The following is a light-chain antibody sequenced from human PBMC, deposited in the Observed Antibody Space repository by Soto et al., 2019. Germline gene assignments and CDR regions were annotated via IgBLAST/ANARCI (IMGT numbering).Light chain of an antibody. J-gene: IGKJ1*01. Sequence: DIQMTQSPSTLSASVGDRVTITCRASQSISSWLAWYQQKPGKAPKLLIYDASSLESRVPSRFSSSESGTEFTLTISSLQPDDFATYYCQQYNSYSLTFGQGTKVEIK. V-gene: IGKV1-5*01. CDR2: DAS. CDR3: QQYNSYSLT. CDR1: QSISSW.